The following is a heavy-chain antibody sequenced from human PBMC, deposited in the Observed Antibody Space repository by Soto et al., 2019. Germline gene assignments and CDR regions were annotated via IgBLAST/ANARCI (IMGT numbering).Heavy chain of an antibody. CDR2: IYYSGST. V-gene: IGHV4-31*03. Sequence: SETLSLTCTVSGGSISSGGYYGSWIRQHPGKCLEWIGYIYYSGSTYYNPSLKSRVTISVGTSKNQFSLKLSSVTAADTAVYYCAREVTYYYDSSGYFDAFDIWGQGTMVTVSS. CDR1: GGSISSGGYY. D-gene: IGHD3-22*01. CDR3: AREVTYYYDSSGYFDAFDI. J-gene: IGHJ3*02.